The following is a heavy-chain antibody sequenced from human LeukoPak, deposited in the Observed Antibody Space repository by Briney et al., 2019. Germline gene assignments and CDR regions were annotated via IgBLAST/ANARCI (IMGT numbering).Heavy chain of an antibody. J-gene: IGHJ6*02. CDR3: ARGNAMGV. Sequence: PGGSLRLSCAASGFTFSSYWMTWVRQAPGKGLEWVANINQDGSERYYVVSVKGRFTISRDNAKNSLSLQMNSLRAEDTALYYCARGNAMGVWGQGTTVTASS. CDR1: GFTFSSYW. CDR2: INQDGSER. V-gene: IGHV3-7*01.